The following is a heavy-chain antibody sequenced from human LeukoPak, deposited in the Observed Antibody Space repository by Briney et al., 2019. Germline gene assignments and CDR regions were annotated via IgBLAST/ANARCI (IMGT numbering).Heavy chain of an antibody. CDR2: INHSGST. D-gene: IGHD2-15*01. Sequence: SETLSLTCAVYGGSFSGYYWSWIRQPPGKGLEWIGEINHSGSTSYNPSLKSRVTISVDTSKNQFSLKLSSVTAADTAVYYCARCHATLPDYWGQGTLVTVSS. CDR3: ARCHATLPDY. J-gene: IGHJ4*02. V-gene: IGHV4-34*01. CDR1: GGSFSGYY.